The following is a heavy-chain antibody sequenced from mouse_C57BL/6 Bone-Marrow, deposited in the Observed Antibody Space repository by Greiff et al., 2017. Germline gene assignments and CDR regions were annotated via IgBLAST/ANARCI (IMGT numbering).Heavy chain of an antibody. V-gene: IGHV1-15*01. CDR2: IDPETGGT. CDR3: TRGGIYYDYDGGGPAWFAY. CDR1: GYTFTDYE. J-gene: IGHJ3*01. Sequence: VQLQQSGAELVRPGASVTLSCKASGYTFTDYEMHWVKQTPVHGLEWIGAIDPETGGTAYNQKFKGKAILTADNTSSTAYMELRRLTSEDSAVYYCTRGGIYYDYDGGGPAWFAYWGQGTLVTVSA. D-gene: IGHD2-4*01.